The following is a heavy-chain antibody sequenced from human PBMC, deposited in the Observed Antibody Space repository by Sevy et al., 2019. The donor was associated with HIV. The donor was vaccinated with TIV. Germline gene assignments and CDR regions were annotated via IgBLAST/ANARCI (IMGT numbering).Heavy chain of an antibody. CDR3: ARDLYSGSADYYYGVDV. Sequence: GGSLRLSCAASGFTFSSYAMHWVRQAPGKGLEWVAVISYDGSNKYYADPVKGRFTISRDKSKNTLYLQMNSLRAEDTVVYYGARDLYSGSADYYYGVDVWGQGTTVTVSS. J-gene: IGHJ6*02. D-gene: IGHD6-6*01. CDR2: ISYDGSNK. CDR1: GFTFSSYA. V-gene: IGHV3-30*04.